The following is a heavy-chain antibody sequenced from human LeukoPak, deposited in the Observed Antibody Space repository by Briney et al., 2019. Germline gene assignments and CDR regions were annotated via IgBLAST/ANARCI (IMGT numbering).Heavy chain of an antibody. J-gene: IGHJ4*02. D-gene: IGHD3-22*01. Sequence: SQTLSLTCAVSGGSISSSNWWSCVRQPPGKGLGWSGEIYHSGRTNYNPSLKSRFTISVDKSKNQFSLKLSSVTAADTAVYYCARVRLADYYDSSGYSGGPYFDYWGQGTLVTVSS. CDR1: GGSISSSNW. CDR2: IYHSGRT. CDR3: ARVRLADYYDSSGYSGGPYFDY. V-gene: IGHV4-4*02.